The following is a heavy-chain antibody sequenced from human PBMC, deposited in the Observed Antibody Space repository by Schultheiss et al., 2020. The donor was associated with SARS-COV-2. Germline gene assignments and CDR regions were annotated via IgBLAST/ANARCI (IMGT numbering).Heavy chain of an antibody. D-gene: IGHD1-26*01. V-gene: IGHV4-59*10. CDR2: IYTSGST. Sequence: SETLSLTCAVYGGSFSGYYWSWIRQPPGKGLEWIGRIYTSGSTNYNPSLKSRVTISVDTSKNQFSLKLSSVTAADTAVYYCARGNGGSYYYGMDVWGQGTTVTVSS. CDR1: GGSFSGYY. J-gene: IGHJ6*02. CDR3: ARGNGGSYYYGMDV.